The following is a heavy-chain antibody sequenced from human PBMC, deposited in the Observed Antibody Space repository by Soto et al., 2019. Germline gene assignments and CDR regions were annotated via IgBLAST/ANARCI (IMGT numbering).Heavy chain of an antibody. Sequence: SGPTLVNPTQTLTLTCTFSGFSLSTSGVGVGWIRQPPGKALEWLALIYWDDDKRYSPSLKSRLTITKDTSKNQVVLTMTNMDPVDTATYYCALHRPYDYIWGSYRAVYFDYWGQGTLVTVSS. J-gene: IGHJ4*02. D-gene: IGHD3-16*02. CDR1: GFSLSTSGVG. CDR2: IYWDDDK. CDR3: ALHRPYDYIWGSYRAVYFDY. V-gene: IGHV2-5*02.